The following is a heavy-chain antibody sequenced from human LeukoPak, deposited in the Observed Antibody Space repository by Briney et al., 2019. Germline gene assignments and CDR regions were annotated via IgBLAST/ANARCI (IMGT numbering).Heavy chain of an antibody. V-gene: IGHV3-30*18. J-gene: IGHJ4*02. CDR2: ISYDGSSK. Sequence: PGRSLRLSCAASGFTFSSYGMHWVRQAPGKGLEWVAVISYDGSSKYYADSVKGRFTISRDNSKNTLYLQMNSLRAEDTAVYYCAKETVMSYYWGQGTLVTVSS. D-gene: IGHD4-17*01. CDR1: GFTFSSYG. CDR3: AKETVMSYY.